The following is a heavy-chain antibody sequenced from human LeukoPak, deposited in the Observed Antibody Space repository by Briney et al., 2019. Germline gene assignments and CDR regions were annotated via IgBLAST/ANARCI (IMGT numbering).Heavy chain of an antibody. CDR2: FDPEDGET. D-gene: IGHD3-22*01. CDR3: APRSHYYDSSGYYYAFDY. Sequence: ASVKVSCKVSGYTLTELSMHWVRQAPGEGPEWMGGFDPEDGETIYAQKFQGRVTMTEDTSTDTAYMELSSLRSEDTAVYYCAPRSHYYDSSGYYYAFDYWGQGTLVTVSS. J-gene: IGHJ4*02. V-gene: IGHV1-24*01. CDR1: GYTLTELS.